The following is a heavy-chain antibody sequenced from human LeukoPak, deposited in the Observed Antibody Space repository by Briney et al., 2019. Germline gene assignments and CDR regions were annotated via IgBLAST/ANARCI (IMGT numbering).Heavy chain of an antibody. D-gene: IGHD6-13*01. CDR1: GFTFDDYA. Sequence: GGSLRLSCAASGFTFDDYAMHWVRQAPGKGLEWFSGISWNSGSIGYADSVKGRFTISRDNAKNSLYLQMNSLRAEDTALYYCAKGTRIAAAGSFDYWGQGTLVTVSS. CDR3: AKGTRIAAAGSFDY. V-gene: IGHV3-9*01. CDR2: ISWNSGSI. J-gene: IGHJ4*02.